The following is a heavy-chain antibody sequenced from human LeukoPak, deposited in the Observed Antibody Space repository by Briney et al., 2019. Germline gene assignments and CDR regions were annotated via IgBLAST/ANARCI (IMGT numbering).Heavy chain of an antibody. D-gene: IGHD2-8*01. CDR3: AREGMVYASDY. J-gene: IGHJ4*02. V-gene: IGHV3-20*04. CDR1: GFILDDYG. Sequence: GGSLRLSCAASGFILDDYGMTWVRQAPGKGLEWVSGINWNDGSVAYADSVKGRFTISRDNAKNSLYLQMNSLRAEDTAVYYCAREGMVYASDYWGQGTLVTVSS. CDR2: INWNDGSV.